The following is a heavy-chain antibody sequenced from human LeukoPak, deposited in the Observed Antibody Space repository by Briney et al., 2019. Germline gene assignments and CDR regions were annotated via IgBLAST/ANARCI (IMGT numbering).Heavy chain of an antibody. V-gene: IGHV3-23*01. D-gene: IGHD3-9*01. CDR2: ISGSGGST. CDR1: GFTFSSYA. CDR3: AKNAYYDILTGYYRPNY. J-gene: IGHJ4*02. Sequence: GGSLRLSCAASGFTFSSYAMSWVRQAPGKGLEWVSAISGSGGSTYYADSVKGRFAISRDNSKNTLYLQMNSLRAEDTAVYYCAKNAYYDILTGYYRPNYWGQGTLVTVSS.